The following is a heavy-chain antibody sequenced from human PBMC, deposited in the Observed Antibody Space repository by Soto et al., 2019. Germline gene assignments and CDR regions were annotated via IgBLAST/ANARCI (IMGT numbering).Heavy chain of an antibody. D-gene: IGHD4-17*01. CDR2: INPSGGST. CDR1: GYTFTSYY. CDR3: ARDEDYGDYERNREDAFDI. J-gene: IGHJ3*02. Sequence: QVQLVQSGAEVKKPGASVKVSCKASGYTFTSYYMHWVRQAPGQGLEWMGIINPSGGSTSYAQKFQGRVIMTKDKSTSTVYMELSSLRSEDTAVYYCARDEDYGDYERNREDAFDIWGQGTMVTVSS. V-gene: IGHV1-46*01.